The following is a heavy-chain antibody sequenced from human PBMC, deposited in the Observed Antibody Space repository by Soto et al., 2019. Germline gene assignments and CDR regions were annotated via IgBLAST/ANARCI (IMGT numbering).Heavy chain of an antibody. V-gene: IGHV3-15*01. CDR2: IKSKTDGGTI. J-gene: IGHJ5*02. CDR1: GFTFSNAW. CDR3: AFFRYYYDPASLSPGNSP. D-gene: IGHD3-22*01. Sequence: EVQLVESGGGLVKPGGSLRLSCTASGFTFSNAWMNWVRQAPGKGLEWVGRIKSKTDGGTIDYAAPVKGRFTISRDDSKDSLYLQLNSLKPGDSAVYYCAFFRYYYDPASLSPGNSPWGQGTMVTVPS.